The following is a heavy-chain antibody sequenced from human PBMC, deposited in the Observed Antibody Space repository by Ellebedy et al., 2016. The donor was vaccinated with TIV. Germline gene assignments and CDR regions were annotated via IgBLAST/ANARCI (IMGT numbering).Heavy chain of an antibody. CDR2: MNQDGSAK. J-gene: IGHJ4*02. CDR1: GFTFRNYW. Sequence: GESLKISCAASGFTFRNYWMNWVRQAPGKGLEWVANMNQDGSAKYYVDSVKGRFAISRDNAKNSLYLQMNSLRGEDTAVYYYARGGVVAGADYWGQGTLVTVSS. D-gene: IGHD6-19*01. V-gene: IGHV3-7*03. CDR3: ARGGVVAGADY.